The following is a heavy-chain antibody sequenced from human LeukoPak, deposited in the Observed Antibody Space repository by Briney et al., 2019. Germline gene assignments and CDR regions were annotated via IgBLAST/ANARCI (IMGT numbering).Heavy chain of an antibody. CDR3: ARDLGIVGATTIDY. Sequence: ASVKVSCKASGYTLTSYGISWVRQAPGQGLEWMGWISAYNGNTNYAQKLQGRVTMTTDTSTSTAYMELRSLRSDDTAVYYCARDLGIVGATTIDYWGQGTLVTVSS. D-gene: IGHD1-26*01. V-gene: IGHV1-18*01. CDR2: ISAYNGNT. CDR1: GYTLTSYG. J-gene: IGHJ4*02.